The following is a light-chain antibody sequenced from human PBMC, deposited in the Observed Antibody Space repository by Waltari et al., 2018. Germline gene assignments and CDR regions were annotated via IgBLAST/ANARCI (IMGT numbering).Light chain of an antibody. CDR1: QSVSTY. Sequence: EIVLTQSPATLSLSPGERATLSCRTSQSVSTYLAWYQQRPGQAPRLLIYDASTRATGVPARFSGSGSGTDFTLTISSLEPEDFAVYYWQQRSNWPGFGQGTRLEIK. V-gene: IGKV3-11*01. CDR3: QQRSNWPG. CDR2: DAS. J-gene: IGKJ5*01.